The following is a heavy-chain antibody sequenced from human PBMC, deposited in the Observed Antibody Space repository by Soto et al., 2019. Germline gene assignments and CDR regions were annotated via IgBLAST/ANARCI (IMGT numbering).Heavy chain of an antibody. D-gene: IGHD2-2*01. J-gene: IGHJ6*03. CDR2: ISGSGGTT. CDR3: ALRFCSRTTCPPLNSYFYMDV. CDR1: GFTFSNYA. Sequence: GGSLRLSCAASGFTFSNYAMTWVRQAPGKGLEWVSGISGSGGTTFYAASVKGRFPISRDNSRNTLYLQMNSLRAEDTAVYYCALRFCSRTTCPPLNSYFYMDVWGKGTTVTVSS. V-gene: IGHV3-23*01.